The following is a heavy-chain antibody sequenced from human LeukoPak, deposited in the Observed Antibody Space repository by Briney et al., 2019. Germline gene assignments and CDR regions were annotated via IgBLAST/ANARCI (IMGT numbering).Heavy chain of an antibody. D-gene: IGHD3-16*02. Sequence: SETLSLTCTVSGGSISSYYWSWIRQPPGKGLEWIGYIYYSGSTNYNPSLKSRVTISVDTSKNQFSLKLSSVTAADTAVYYCARVGVWGSYRTRGGYWGQGTLVTVSS. J-gene: IGHJ4*02. CDR1: GGSISSYY. CDR2: IYYSGST. V-gene: IGHV4-59*12. CDR3: ARVGVWGSYRTRGGY.